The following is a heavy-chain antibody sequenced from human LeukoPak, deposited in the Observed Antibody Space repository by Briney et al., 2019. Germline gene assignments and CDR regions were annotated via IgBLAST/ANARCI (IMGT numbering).Heavy chain of an antibody. D-gene: IGHD1-26*01. Sequence: PSETLSLTCTVSGGSISSYYWSWIRQPPGKGLEWIGYIYYSGSTNYNPSLKSRVTISVDTSKNQFSLKLSSVTAADTAVYYCGRLGGGSYFWDYWGQGTLVTVSS. J-gene: IGHJ4*02. V-gene: IGHV4-59*01. CDR1: GGSISSYY. CDR2: IYYSGST. CDR3: GRLGGGSYFWDY.